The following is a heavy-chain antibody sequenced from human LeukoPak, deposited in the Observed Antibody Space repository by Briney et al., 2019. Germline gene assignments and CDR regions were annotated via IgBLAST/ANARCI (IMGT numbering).Heavy chain of an antibody. J-gene: IGHJ2*01. V-gene: IGHV3-30*18. CDR3: AKGGRAAADRNFDL. Sequence: PGRSLRLSCAASGFTFSSYGMHWVRQAPGKGLEWVAAISYDGTNKNDADSVKGRFSISRDNSKHTLHLQMNSLRAEATAVYFCAKGGRAAADRNFDLWGRGTLVTVSS. CDR2: ISYDGTNK. CDR1: GFTFSSYG. D-gene: IGHD6-13*01.